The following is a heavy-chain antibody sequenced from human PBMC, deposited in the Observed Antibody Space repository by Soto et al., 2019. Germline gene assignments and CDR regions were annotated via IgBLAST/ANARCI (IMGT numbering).Heavy chain of an antibody. J-gene: IGHJ5*02. CDR1: GLSFSNYD. CDR2: IGTAGDT. D-gene: IGHD6-6*01. V-gene: IGHV3-13*04. Sequence: EVQLVESGGGLVQPGGSLRLSCAASGLSFSNYDIHWVRQATGKGLEWVSGIGTAGDTYYAGSVKGRFTISRENAKNSLYLQMNSLRAGDTAVYYCARGALGFDPWGQGTLVAVSS. CDR3: ARGALGFDP.